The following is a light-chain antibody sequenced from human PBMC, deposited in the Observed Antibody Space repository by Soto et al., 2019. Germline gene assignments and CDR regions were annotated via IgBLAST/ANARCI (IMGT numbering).Light chain of an antibody. V-gene: IGLV7-46*01. CDR2: DTS. J-gene: IGLJ2*01. CDR1: TGAVTSNHH. Sequence: QAVVTQEPSLTVSPGGTVTLTCGSSTGAVTSNHHPYWFQQKAGQAPRTLIYDTSNKHTWTPARFSGSLLGDKAALTVSGAQPEDEAQYYCLLSYSAARVVGGGTKVTVL. CDR3: LLSYSAARV.